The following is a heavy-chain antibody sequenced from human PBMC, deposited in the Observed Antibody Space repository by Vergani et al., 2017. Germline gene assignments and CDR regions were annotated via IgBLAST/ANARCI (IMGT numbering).Heavy chain of an antibody. CDR3: AKETYSSSWPYYYYYGMDV. CDR2: IYSGGST. J-gene: IGHJ6*02. Sequence: EVQLVESGGGLIQPGGSLRLSCAASGFTVSSNYMSWVRQAPGKGLEWVSVIYSGGSTYYADSVKGRFTISRDNSKNTLYLQMNSLRAEDTAVYYCAKETYSSSWPYYYYYGMDVWGQGTTVTVSS. CDR1: GFTVSSNY. V-gene: IGHV3-53*01. D-gene: IGHD6-13*01.